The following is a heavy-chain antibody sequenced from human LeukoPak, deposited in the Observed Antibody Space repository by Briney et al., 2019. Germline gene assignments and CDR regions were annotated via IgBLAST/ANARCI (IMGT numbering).Heavy chain of an antibody. D-gene: IGHD3-22*01. J-gene: IGHJ3*02. V-gene: IGHV3-48*03. Sequence: GGSLRLSCAASGFTFHSYEMTWVRRAPGEGLDWGSYISSSGSTIYYADSVKGRFTISRDNAKNSLYLQMNSLRAEDTAVYYCARLGSYYDSRGAFDIWGQGTMVPVSS. CDR1: GFTFHSYE. CDR3: ARLGSYYDSRGAFDI. CDR2: ISSSGSTI.